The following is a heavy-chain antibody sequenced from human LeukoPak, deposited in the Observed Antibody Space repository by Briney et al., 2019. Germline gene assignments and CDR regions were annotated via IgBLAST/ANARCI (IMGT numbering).Heavy chain of an antibody. CDR2: ISGSGGST. D-gene: IGHD2-15*01. Sequence: GGSLRLSCAASGFTIITYAMSWVRQAPGKGLEWVSAISGSGGSTYYADSVKGRFTISRDNSKNTLYLQMNSLRAEDTAVYYCAKVGVVVAATAYDAFDIWGQGTMVTVSS. J-gene: IGHJ3*02. CDR3: AKVGVVVAATAYDAFDI. CDR1: GFTIITYA. V-gene: IGHV3-23*01.